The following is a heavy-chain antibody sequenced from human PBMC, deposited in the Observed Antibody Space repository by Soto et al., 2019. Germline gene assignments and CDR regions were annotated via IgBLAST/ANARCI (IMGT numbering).Heavy chain of an antibody. CDR1: GFTFSNFG. Sequence: GGSLRLSCVASGFTFSNFGMHWVRQAPGKGLEWVAGISYDGRSEYYVDSVRGRFTLSRDNSKNTLSLQMISLRPEDAGVYYCAKDLDVVMVLSATRGLDVWGQGTTVTVSS. V-gene: IGHV3-30*18. CDR3: AKDLDVVMVLSATRGLDV. D-gene: IGHD2-15*01. J-gene: IGHJ6*02. CDR2: ISYDGRSE.